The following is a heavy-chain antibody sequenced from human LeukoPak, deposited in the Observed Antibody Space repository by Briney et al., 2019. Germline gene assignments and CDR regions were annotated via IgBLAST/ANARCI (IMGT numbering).Heavy chain of an antibody. CDR2: ISWNSGSI. J-gene: IGHJ4*02. D-gene: IGHD6-19*01. V-gene: IGHV3-9*01. CDR3: ARSQAVAGTFDY. CDR1: GFTFDDYA. Sequence: PGGSLRLSCAASGFTFDDYAMHWVRQAPGKGLEWVSGISWNSGSIGYADSVKGRFTISRDNAKNSLYLQMNSLRAEDTAVYYCARSQAVAGTFDYWGQGTLVTVSS.